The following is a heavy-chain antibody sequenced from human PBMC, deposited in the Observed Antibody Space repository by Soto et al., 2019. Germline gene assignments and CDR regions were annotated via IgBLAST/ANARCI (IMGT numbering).Heavy chain of an antibody. D-gene: IGHD2-2*01. J-gene: IGHJ5*02. CDR2: MYHSGST. CDR3: ARALWGPAGHINWFDP. CDR1: GGYTSSGGYS. V-gene: IGHV4-30-2*01. Sequence: SSETLSLTCAVSGGYTSSGGYSWSWIRQPPGKGLEWIGYMYHSGSTYYNPSLKSRVTISVDTSKNQFSLKLSSVTAADTAVYYCARALWGPAGHINWFDPWGQGTLVTVSS.